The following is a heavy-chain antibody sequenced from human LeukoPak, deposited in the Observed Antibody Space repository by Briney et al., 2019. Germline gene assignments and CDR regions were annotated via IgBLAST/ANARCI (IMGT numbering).Heavy chain of an antibody. V-gene: IGHV3-11*01. Sequence: KTGGSLRLSCAASGFTFSDYYMSWTRQAPGKGLEWVSYISSSGSTIYYADSVKGRFTISRDNAKNSLYLQMNSLRAEDTAVYYCATLYDFWSGYLDYWGQGTLVTVSS. J-gene: IGHJ4*02. CDR2: ISSSGSTI. D-gene: IGHD3-3*01. CDR3: ATLYDFWSGYLDY. CDR1: GFTFSDYY.